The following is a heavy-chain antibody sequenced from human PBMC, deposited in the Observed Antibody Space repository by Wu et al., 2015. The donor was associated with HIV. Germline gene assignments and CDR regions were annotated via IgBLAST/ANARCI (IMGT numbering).Heavy chain of an antibody. CDR3: ARELILYYYDSSGYYFDY. J-gene: IGHJ4*02. CDR2: MNPNSGNT. CDR1: GYTFTSYD. Sequence: QVQLVQSGAEVKKPGASVKVSCKASGYTFTSYDINWVRQATGQGLEWMGWMNPNSGNTGYAQKFQGRVTMTRNTSISTAYMELSSLRSEDTAVYYCARELILYYYDSSGYYFDYWGQGTLVTVSS. D-gene: IGHD3-22*01. V-gene: IGHV1-8*01.